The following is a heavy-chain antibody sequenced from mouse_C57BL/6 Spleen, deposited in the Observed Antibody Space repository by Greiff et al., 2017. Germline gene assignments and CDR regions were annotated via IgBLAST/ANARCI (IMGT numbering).Heavy chain of an antibody. CDR3: ASFITTVVAHYAMDY. CDR1: GYAFSSSW. Sequence: QVQLQQSGPELVKPGASVKISCKASGYAFSSSWMNWVKQRPGKGLEWIGRIYPGDGDTNYNGKFKGKATLTADKSSSTAYMQLSSLTSEDSAVYFCASFITTVVAHYAMDYWGQGTSVTVSS. D-gene: IGHD1-1*01. V-gene: IGHV1-82*01. CDR2: IYPGDGDT. J-gene: IGHJ4*01.